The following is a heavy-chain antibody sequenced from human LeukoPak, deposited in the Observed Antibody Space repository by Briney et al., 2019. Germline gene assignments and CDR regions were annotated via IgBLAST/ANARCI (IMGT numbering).Heavy chain of an antibody. CDR3: AAANWRYAFDI. CDR1: GFTFSSYE. D-gene: IGHD1-1*01. V-gene: IGHV3-48*03. Sequence: GGSLRLSCAASGFTFSSYEMNWVRQAPEKGLEWVSYISSSGSTIYYADSVKGRFTISRDNAKNSLYLQMNSLRAEDTAVYYCAAANWRYAFDIWGQGTMVTVSS. J-gene: IGHJ3*02. CDR2: ISSSGSTI.